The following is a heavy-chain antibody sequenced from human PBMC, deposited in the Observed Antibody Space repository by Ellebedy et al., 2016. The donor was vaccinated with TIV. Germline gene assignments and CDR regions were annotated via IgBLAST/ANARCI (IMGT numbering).Heavy chain of an antibody. Sequence: PGGSLRLSCAASGFTFSNAWMNWVRQAPGKGLEWVGRIKSKTDGGAADYAAPVKGRFTISRDDSKNTLYMQMNSLKTEDTAVYFCTTVYRYNYDSVWGQGTLVTVSS. CDR1: GFTFSNAW. D-gene: IGHD5-18*01. CDR2: IKSKTDGGAA. CDR3: TTVYRYNYDSV. V-gene: IGHV3-15*01. J-gene: IGHJ4*02.